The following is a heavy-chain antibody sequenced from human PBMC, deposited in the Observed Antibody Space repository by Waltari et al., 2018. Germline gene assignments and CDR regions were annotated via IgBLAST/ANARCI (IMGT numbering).Heavy chain of an antibody. D-gene: IGHD3-3*01. CDR3: ARGDFRLSYYYMDV. CDR2: ISPNSGDT. CDR1: GYTFTGSY. J-gene: IGHJ6*03. V-gene: IGHV1-2*02. Sequence: QVQLVQSGAEVKKPGASVKVSCKASGYTFTGSYIHWVRQAPGQGLEWMGWISPNSGDTNYAQKFQGRVTMTRDTSTTTAYMGLSRLTSDDTAVFYCARGDFRLSYYYMDVWGKGTTVTVSS.